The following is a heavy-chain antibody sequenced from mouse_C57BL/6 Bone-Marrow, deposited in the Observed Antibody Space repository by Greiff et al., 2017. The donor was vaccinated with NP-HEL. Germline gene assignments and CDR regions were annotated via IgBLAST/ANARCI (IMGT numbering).Heavy chain of an antibody. V-gene: IGHV1-76*01. J-gene: IGHJ3*01. CDR2: IYPGSGNT. Sequence: QVQLQQSGAELVRPGASVKLSCKASGYTFTDYYINWVKQRPGQGLEWIARIYPGSGNTYYNEKFKGKATLTAEKSSSTAYMQLSSLTSEDSAVYFCAHYDYDRAWFAYWGQGTLVTVSA. CDR3: AHYDYDRAWFAY. D-gene: IGHD2-4*01. CDR1: GYTFTDYY.